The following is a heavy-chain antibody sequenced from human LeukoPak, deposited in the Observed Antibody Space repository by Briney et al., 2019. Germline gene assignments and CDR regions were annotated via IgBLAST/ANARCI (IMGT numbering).Heavy chain of an antibody. Sequence: GGSLRLSCAASGFTFSSYWMHWVRQAPGKGLVWVSRINSDGSSTSYADSVKGRFTISRDNSKNSLYLQMNSLRTEDTALYYCAKDRGSEAYFDYWGQGTLVTVSS. J-gene: IGHJ4*02. D-gene: IGHD3-10*01. CDR1: GFTFSSYW. CDR2: INSDGSST. V-gene: IGHV3-74*01. CDR3: AKDRGSEAYFDY.